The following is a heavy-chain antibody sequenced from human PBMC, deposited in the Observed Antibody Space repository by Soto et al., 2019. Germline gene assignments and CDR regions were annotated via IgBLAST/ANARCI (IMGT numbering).Heavy chain of an antibody. J-gene: IGHJ4*02. D-gene: IGHD3-22*01. Sequence: QVQLQQWGAGLLKPSETLSLTCAVYGGSFSGYYWCWIRQPPGKGLEWIGEINHSGSTNYNPSLKSRVTISVDTSKNQFSLKLSSVTAADTAVYYCARGPYYYDSSGYWSFDYWGQGTLVTVSS. CDR2: INHSGST. CDR3: ARGPYYYDSSGYWSFDY. V-gene: IGHV4-34*01. CDR1: GGSFSGYY.